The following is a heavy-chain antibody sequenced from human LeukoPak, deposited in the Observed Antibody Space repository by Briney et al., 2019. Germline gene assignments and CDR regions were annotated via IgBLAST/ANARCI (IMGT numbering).Heavy chain of an antibody. V-gene: IGHV3-23*01. CDR2: ISGSGGST. CDR3: AKVRQYCSSTSCYKYYFDY. D-gene: IGHD2-2*02. CDR1: GFTFSGYA. Sequence: PGGSLRLSCAASGFTFSGYAMSWVRQAPGKGLEWVSAISGSGGSTYYADSVKGRFTISRDNSKNTLYLQMNSLRAEDTAVYYCAKVRQYCSSTSCYKYYFDYWGQGTLVTVSS. J-gene: IGHJ4*02.